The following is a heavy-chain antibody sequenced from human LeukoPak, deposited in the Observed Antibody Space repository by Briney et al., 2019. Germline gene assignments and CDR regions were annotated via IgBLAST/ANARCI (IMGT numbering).Heavy chain of an antibody. CDR2: IYYSGST. J-gene: IGHJ4*02. CDR3: ARGRRDGYVY. CDR1: GGSISSYY. V-gene: IGHV4-59*01. D-gene: IGHD5-24*01. Sequence: SETLSLTXTVSGGSISSYYWSWIRQPPGKGLEWIGYIYYSGSTNYNPSLKSRVTISVDTSKNQFSLRLSSVTAADTAVYYCARGRRDGYVYWGQGTLVTVSS.